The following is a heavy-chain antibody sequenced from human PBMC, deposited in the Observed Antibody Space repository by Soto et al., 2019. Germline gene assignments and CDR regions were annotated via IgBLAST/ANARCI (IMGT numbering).Heavy chain of an antibody. D-gene: IGHD6-19*01. CDR3: TTGVNQWLANDY. Sequence: EVQLVESGGGLVKPGGSLTLSCAASGFAFSNAWMHWVRQAPGTGLEWVGRIKRKSDGETTDYAAPVRVRFGISRDDSRNTLHLQMNSLRNEDTAVYYCTTGVNQWLANDYWGQGTLVTVSS. CDR2: IKRKSDGETT. CDR1: GFAFSNAW. V-gene: IGHV3-15*07. J-gene: IGHJ4*02.